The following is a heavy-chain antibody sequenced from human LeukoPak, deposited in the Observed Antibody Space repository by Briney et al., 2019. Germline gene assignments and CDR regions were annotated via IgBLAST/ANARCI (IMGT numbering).Heavy chain of an antibody. J-gene: IGHJ4*02. Sequence: GGSLRLSCEASGFSFDDYGMSWVRQTPGKGPELVCGINWNGGSTGYADSVKGRFTISRDNAKNSLYLQMNSLSAEDTAFYYCARGGMTTVTHYFDFWGQGTLVTVSS. CDR1: GFSFDDYG. CDR3: ARGGMTTVTHYFDF. CDR2: INWNGGST. V-gene: IGHV3-20*04. D-gene: IGHD4-17*01.